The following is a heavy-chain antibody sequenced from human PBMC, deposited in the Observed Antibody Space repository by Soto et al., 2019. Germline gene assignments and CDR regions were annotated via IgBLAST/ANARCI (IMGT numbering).Heavy chain of an antibody. V-gene: IGHV4-59*01. CDR3: ARDLYGDEEYYFDY. J-gene: IGHJ4*02. CDR2: IYYSGST. CDR1: GGSISSYY. D-gene: IGHD4-17*01. Sequence: SETLSLTCTVSGGSISSYYWSWIRQPPGKGLEWIGYIYYSGSTNYNPSLKSRVTISVDTSKNQFSLKLSSVTAADTAVYYSARDLYGDEEYYFDYWGQGTLVTVSS.